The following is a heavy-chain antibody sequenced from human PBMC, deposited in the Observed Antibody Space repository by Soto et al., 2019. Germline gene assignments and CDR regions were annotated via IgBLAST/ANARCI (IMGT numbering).Heavy chain of an antibody. Sequence: SETLSLTCTVSGGSISSYFYIWVRQPPGKGLEWIGSVYYTGTTDYNPSLKSRVTISVGTSKTQFSLNLRSVTAADTAVYYCARDLAAVPRAFDYWGRGTLVTVSS. V-gene: IGHV4-59*01. D-gene: IGHD6-13*01. CDR3: ARDLAAVPRAFDY. CDR2: VYYTGTT. CDR1: GGSISSYF. J-gene: IGHJ4*02.